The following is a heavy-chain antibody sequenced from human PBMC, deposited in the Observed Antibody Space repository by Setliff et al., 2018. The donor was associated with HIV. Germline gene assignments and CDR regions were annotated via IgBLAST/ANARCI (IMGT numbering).Heavy chain of an antibody. J-gene: IGHJ3*02. Sequence: LRLSCAASGFMFSDHYMDWVRQAPGKGLEWVGRVRKKVNSYTTEYAASVKGRFTISRDDSKNSLYLQMNGLKTEDTAVYYCTRKDIVVQNAFDIWGQGTMVTVSS. CDR3: TRKDIVVQNAFDI. V-gene: IGHV3-72*01. CDR2: VRKKVNSYTT. D-gene: IGHD2-15*01. CDR1: GFMFSDHY.